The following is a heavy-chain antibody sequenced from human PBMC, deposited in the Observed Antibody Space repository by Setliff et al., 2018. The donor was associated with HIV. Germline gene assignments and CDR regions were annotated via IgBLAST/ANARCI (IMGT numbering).Heavy chain of an antibody. CDR1: GFTFSNAW. D-gene: IGHD3-10*01. V-gene: IGHV3-15*01. CDR3: ASSGSGSYINWFGP. CDR2: IKSKTDGGTT. J-gene: IGHJ5*02. Sequence: GGSLRLSCAASGFTFSNAWMSWVRQAPGKGLEWVGRIKSKTDGGTTDYAAPVKGRFTISRDNDKNSVHLQMTSLRAEDTAVYYCASSGSGSYINWFGPWGQGTLVTVSS.